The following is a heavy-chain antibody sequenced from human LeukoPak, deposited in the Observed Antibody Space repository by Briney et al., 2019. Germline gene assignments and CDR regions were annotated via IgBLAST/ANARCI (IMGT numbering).Heavy chain of an antibody. V-gene: IGHV4-34*01. CDR1: GGSFSGYY. D-gene: IGHD6-13*01. J-gene: IGHJ3*02. Sequence: SETLSLTCAVYGGSFSGYYWSWIRQPPGKGLEWIGEINHSGSTNYNPSLKSRVTISVDTSKNQFSLKLSSVTAADTAVYYCATAGRYSSSWLDAFDIWGQGTMVTVSS. CDR3: ATAGRYSSSWLDAFDI. CDR2: INHSGST.